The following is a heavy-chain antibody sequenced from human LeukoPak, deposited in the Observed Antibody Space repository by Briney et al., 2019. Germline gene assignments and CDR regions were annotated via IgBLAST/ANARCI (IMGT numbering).Heavy chain of an antibody. D-gene: IGHD3-10*01. Sequence: PGGSLRLSCAASGFTVSSYAMSWVRQAPGPGLECVSAISGSGGSTYYADSVKGRFTISRDNSKNTVYLQMNSLRAEDTAVYYCAKDLSTMIRGVRLDYWGQGTLVTVSS. CDR3: AKDLSTMIRGVRLDY. J-gene: IGHJ4*02. CDR2: ISGSGGST. CDR1: GFTVSSYA. V-gene: IGHV3-23*01.